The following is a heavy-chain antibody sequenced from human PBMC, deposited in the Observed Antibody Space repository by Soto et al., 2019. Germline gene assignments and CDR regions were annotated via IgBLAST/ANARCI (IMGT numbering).Heavy chain of an antibody. J-gene: IGHJ6*01. CDR3: ARSYYYDSSGYYPAYYYYGMDV. CDR2: IYHSGST. Sequence: QVQLQESGPGLVKPSETLSLTCAVSGYSISSGYYWGWIRQPPGKGLEWIGSIYHSGSTYYNPSLKSRVTISVDTSKNQFSLKLSSVTAADTAVYYCARSYYYDSSGYYPAYYYYGMDVW. V-gene: IGHV4-38-2*01. CDR1: GYSISSGYY. D-gene: IGHD3-22*01.